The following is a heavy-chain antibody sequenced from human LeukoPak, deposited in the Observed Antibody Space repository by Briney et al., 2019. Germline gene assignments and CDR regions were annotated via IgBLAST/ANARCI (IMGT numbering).Heavy chain of an antibody. CDR3: ARRITIAAAGWGYGMDV. D-gene: IGHD6-13*01. CDR2: IRHDGSDK. V-gene: IGHV3-7*03. Sequence: GGSLRLSCAASGFTFNNHWMSWVRQAPGKGLEWVANIRHDGSDKKYVDSVKGRFTISRDNAVNLLFLQMNSLRAEDTAVYYCARRITIAAAGWGYGMDVWGQGTTVTVSS. J-gene: IGHJ6*02. CDR1: GFTFNNHW.